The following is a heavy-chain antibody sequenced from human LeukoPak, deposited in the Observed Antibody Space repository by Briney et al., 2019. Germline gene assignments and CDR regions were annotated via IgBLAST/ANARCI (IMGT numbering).Heavy chain of an antibody. CDR1: GYTFTSYD. D-gene: IGHD3-3*01. J-gene: IGHJ6*03. V-gene: IGHV1-8*03. CDR3: ARGGKAGYDFWSGYYSYYYYYYMDV. CDR2: MNPNSGNT. Sequence: ASVKVSCKASGYTFTSYDINWVRQATGQGLEWMGWMNPNSGNTGYAQKFQGRVTITRNTSISTAYMELSSLRSEDTAVYYCARGGKAGYDFWSGYYSYYYYYYMDVWGKGTTVTVSS.